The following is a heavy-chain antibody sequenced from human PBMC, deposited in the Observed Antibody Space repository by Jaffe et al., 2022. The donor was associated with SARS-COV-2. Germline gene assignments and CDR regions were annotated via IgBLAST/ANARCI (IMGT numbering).Heavy chain of an antibody. D-gene: IGHD6-19*01. Sequence: QVQLVESGGGVVQPGRSLRLSCAASGFTFSSYAMHWVRQAPGKGLEWVAVISYDGSNKYYADSVKGRFTISRDNSKNTLYLQMNSLRAEDTAVYYCARVFIYSSGWYNDYWGQGTLVTVSS. J-gene: IGHJ4*02. CDR1: GFTFSSYA. V-gene: IGHV3-30-3*01. CDR3: ARVFIYSSGWYNDY. CDR2: ISYDGSNK.